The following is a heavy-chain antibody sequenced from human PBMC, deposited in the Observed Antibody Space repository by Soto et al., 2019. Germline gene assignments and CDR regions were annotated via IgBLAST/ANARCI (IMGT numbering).Heavy chain of an antibody. J-gene: IGHJ6*02. V-gene: IGHV3-30*03. CDR2: ISYDGSNK. Sequence: GGSLRLSCAASGFTFSSYGMHWVRQAPGKGLEWVAVISYDGSNKYYADSVKCRFTISRDNSKNTLYLQMNSLRAEDTAVDYCVIDESPLGYYYGSGSYYSLPYGMDVWGQGTTVTVSS. CDR1: GFTFSSYG. CDR3: VIDESPLGYYYGSGSYYSLPYGMDV. D-gene: IGHD3-10*01.